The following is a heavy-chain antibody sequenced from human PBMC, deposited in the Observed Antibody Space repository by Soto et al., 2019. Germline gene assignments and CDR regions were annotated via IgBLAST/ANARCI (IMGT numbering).Heavy chain of an antibody. Sequence: SGPTLVNPTETLTLTCSVSGFSLSNFRMGVSWIRQTPGKALEWLAHIFSNDDTSFNTSLQTRPTISKDASKSQVVLTMTNVDPVDTGTYYCAWTPQGRHLPDYWGQGTLVTVSS. V-gene: IGHV2-26*04. CDR1: GFSLSNFRMG. D-gene: IGHD3-10*01. CDR2: IFSNDDT. J-gene: IGHJ4*02. CDR3: AWTPQGRHLPDY.